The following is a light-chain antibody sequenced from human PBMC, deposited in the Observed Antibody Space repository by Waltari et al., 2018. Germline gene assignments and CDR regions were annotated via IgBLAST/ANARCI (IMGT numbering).Light chain of an antibody. CDR1: QDLAHSAGKTY. Sequence: DVVMTQSPLSLPVTLGQPASLSCPSSQDLAHSAGKTYLNWFQPRPGQSPRRLIYKVSNRDSGVPDRFSGSGSGTVFPLKITRVEAEDVGTYYCMQATHWPLTFGRGTKVEIK. CDR2: KVS. J-gene: IGKJ1*01. CDR3: MQATHWPLT. V-gene: IGKV2-30*02.